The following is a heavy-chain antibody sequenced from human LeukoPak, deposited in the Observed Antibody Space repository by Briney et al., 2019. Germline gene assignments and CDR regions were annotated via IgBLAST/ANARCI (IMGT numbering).Heavy chain of an antibody. CDR2: ISGNGGNI. V-gene: IGHV3-23*01. D-gene: IGHD6-6*01. CDR1: GFTFSSYS. Sequence: PGGSLRLSCAASGFTFSSYSMNWVRQAPGKGLEWVSVISGNGGNIYYADSVKGRFTISRDNSKNTLYLQMNSLRAEDTALYYCANARGTSSSYFDRWDRGTLVTVSS. J-gene: IGHJ2*01. CDR3: ANARGTSSSYFDR.